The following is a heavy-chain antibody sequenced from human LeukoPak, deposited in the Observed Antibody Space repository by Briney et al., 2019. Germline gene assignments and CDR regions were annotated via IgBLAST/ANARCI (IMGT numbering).Heavy chain of an antibody. CDR1: GGTFSSYA. V-gene: IGHV1-69*01. CDR2: IIPIFGTA. J-gene: IGHJ6*04. CDR3: ARGLEWFGEFYYGMDV. D-gene: IGHD3-10*01. Sequence: SVKVSCKASGGTFSSYAISWVRQAPGQGLEWMGGIIPIFGTANYAQKFQGRVTITADESTSTAYMELSSLRPEDTAVYYCARGLEWFGEFYYGMDVWGKGTTVTVSS.